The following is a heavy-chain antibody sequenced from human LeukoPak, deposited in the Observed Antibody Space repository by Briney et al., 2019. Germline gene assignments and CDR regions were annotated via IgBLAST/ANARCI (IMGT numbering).Heavy chain of an antibody. Sequence: ASVKVSCKASGGTFSSYAISWVRQAPGQGLEWMGGIIPIFGTANYAQKFQGRATITADESTSTAYMELSSLRSEDTAVYYCARVRTGESYYYYYYMDVWGKGTTVTVSS. CDR3: ARVRTGESYYYYYYMDV. CDR1: GGTFSSYA. V-gene: IGHV1-69*13. D-gene: IGHD7-27*01. J-gene: IGHJ6*03. CDR2: IIPIFGTA.